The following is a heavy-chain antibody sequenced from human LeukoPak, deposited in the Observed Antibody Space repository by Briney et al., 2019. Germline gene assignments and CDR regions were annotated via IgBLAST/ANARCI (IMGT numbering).Heavy chain of an antibody. Sequence: GGSLRLSCAASGFTFSSYWMHWVRHAPGKGLVWVSRTNSDGSSTSYADSVKGRFTISRDNAKNTLYLQMNSLRAEDTAVYYCARVLIATNWFDPWGQGTLVTVSS. CDR1: GFTFSSYW. CDR3: ARVLIATNWFDP. CDR2: TNSDGSST. D-gene: IGHD5-24*01. J-gene: IGHJ5*02. V-gene: IGHV3-74*01.